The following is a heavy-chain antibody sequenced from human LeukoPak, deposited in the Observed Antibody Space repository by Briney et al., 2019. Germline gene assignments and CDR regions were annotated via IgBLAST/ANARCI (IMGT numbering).Heavy chain of an antibody. V-gene: IGHV1-18*01. CDR3: ARAYGDRPFDY. D-gene: IGHD4-17*01. Sequence: ASVTVSCKASGYTFTSYGISWVRQAPRQGLEWMGWISAYNGNTNYAQKPQGRVTMTTDTSTSTAYMELRSLRSDDTAVYYCARAYGDRPFDYWGQGTLVTVSS. CDR2: ISAYNGNT. J-gene: IGHJ4*02. CDR1: GYTFTSYG.